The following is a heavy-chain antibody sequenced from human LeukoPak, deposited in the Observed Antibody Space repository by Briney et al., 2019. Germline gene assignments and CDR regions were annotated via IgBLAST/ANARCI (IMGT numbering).Heavy chain of an antibody. J-gene: IGHJ3*02. Sequence: PGRSLRLSCAASGFTFSSYATHWVRQAPGKGLEWVAVISYDGSNKYYADSVKGRFTISRDNSKNTLYLQMNSLRAEDTAVYYCARDGMTSGLELRAFDIWGQGTMVTVSS. CDR1: GFTFSSYA. D-gene: IGHD1-7*01. CDR3: ARDGMTSGLELRAFDI. CDR2: ISYDGSNK. V-gene: IGHV3-30-3*01.